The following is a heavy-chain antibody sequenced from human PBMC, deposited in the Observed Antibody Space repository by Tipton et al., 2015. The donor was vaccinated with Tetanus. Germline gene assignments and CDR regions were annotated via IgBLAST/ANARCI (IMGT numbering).Heavy chain of an antibody. Sequence: TLSLTCTVSRGPISSYYWSWIRQPAGKGLEWIGHISNGNTDYAPSLKSRLTLSVDTSKNQFSLKMSSVTAADTAVYYCARWGDASGSSNLYAFDIWGQGTMVIVSS. CDR3: ARWGDASGSSNLYAFDI. CDR1: RGPISSYY. J-gene: IGHJ3*02. V-gene: IGHV4-4*07. D-gene: IGHD3-10*01. CDR2: ISNGNT.